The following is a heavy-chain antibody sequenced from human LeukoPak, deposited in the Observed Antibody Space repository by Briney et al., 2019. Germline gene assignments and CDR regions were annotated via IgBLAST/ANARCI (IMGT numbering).Heavy chain of an antibody. J-gene: IGHJ5*02. Sequence: GGSLRLSCAASGFTFSSYGMHWVRQAPGKGLEWVAVIWYDGSNKYYADSVKGRFTISRDNSKNTLYLQMNSLRAEDTAVYYCAREKAAAGTGENWIDPWGQGTLVTVSS. D-gene: IGHD6-13*01. CDR2: IWYDGSNK. V-gene: IGHV3-33*01. CDR3: AREKAAAGTGENWIDP. CDR1: GFTFSSYG.